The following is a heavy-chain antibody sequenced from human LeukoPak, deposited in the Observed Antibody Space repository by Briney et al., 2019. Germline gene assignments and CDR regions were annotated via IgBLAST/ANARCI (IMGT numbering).Heavy chain of an antibody. CDR3: AHFNRGVTYFDY. Sequence: SGPTLVNPTQTLTLTCTLSGFALSTRGVGVGWIRQPPGKALEWLALIYWDDDKRYSPSLKSRLTITKDTSKNQVVLTMTNMDPVDTATYYCAHFNRGVTYFDYWGQGTLVTVSS. CDR2: IYWDDDK. CDR1: GFALSTRGVG. D-gene: IGHD3-10*01. J-gene: IGHJ4*02. V-gene: IGHV2-5*02.